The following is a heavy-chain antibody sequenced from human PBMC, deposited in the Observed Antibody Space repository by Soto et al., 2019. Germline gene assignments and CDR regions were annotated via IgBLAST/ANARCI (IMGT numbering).Heavy chain of an antibody. CDR2: VHSDGTTT. J-gene: IGHJ3*01. Sequence: EVQLVESGGGLVQPGESLRLSCAASGFTFDYYWMHWVRQAPGKGLVWVSRVHSDGTTTTYADSVKGRFTISRDNARNTVSLQMSSLRDEDTAIYYCARGDGGGFDLWGHGTVVTVSS. D-gene: IGHD3-10*01. V-gene: IGHV3-74*01. CDR3: ARGDGGGFDL. CDR1: GFTFDYYW.